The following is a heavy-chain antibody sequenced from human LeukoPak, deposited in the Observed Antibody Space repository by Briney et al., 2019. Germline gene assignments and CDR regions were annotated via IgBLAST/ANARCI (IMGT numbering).Heavy chain of an antibody. V-gene: IGHV3-23*01. D-gene: IGHD2-15*01. J-gene: IGHJ4*02. CDR3: AKDHILDY. Sequence: GGSLRLSCAASGFTFSSYTMSWVRQAPGEGLEWVSGISGSGDSTYYADSVKGRLTISRDNSKNTLYLQMHSLRAEDTAVYYCAKDHILDYWGQGTLVSVSS. CDR2: ISGSGDST. CDR1: GFTFSSYT.